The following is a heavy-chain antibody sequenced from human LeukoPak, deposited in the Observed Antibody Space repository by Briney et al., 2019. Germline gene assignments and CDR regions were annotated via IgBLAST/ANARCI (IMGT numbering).Heavy chain of an antibody. D-gene: IGHD3-22*01. CDR2: IIPIFGIA. CDR3: ARGAHYYDSSSPRRSYWYFDL. J-gene: IGHJ2*01. V-gene: IGHV1-69*04. Sequence: SVKVSCKASGGTFSSYAISWVRQAPGQGLEWMGRIIPIFGIANYAQKFQGRVTITADKSTSTAYMELSSLRSEDTAVYYCARGAHYYDSSSPRRSYWYFDLWGRGTLVTVSS. CDR1: GGTFSSYA.